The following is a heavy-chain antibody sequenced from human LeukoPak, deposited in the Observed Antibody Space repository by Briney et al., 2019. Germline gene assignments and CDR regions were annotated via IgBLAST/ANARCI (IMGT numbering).Heavy chain of an antibody. D-gene: IGHD2-2*01. CDR2: IMPIFRTA. J-gene: IGHJ4*02. CDR1: GGTFSSYD. CDR3: ATGRADIVVVPATLRNYYFDY. Sequence: SVKVSCKASGGTFSSYDFSWVRQAPGQGLEWMGGIMPIFRTANYAQKFRGRVTITADKSTSTAYMGLSSLRSEDTAVYYCATGRADIVVVPATLRNYYFDYWGQGTLVTVSS. V-gene: IGHV1-69*06.